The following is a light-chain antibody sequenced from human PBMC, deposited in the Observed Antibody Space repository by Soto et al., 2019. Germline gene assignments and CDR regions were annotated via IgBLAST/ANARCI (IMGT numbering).Light chain of an antibody. V-gene: IGLV2-14*01. Sequence: QSALTQPASVSGSPGQSITISCTETSSDVAAYNYVSWYQQHPGKAPKLMIYEVSKRPSGVSNRFSGSKSGNAASLTISGLQPEDEADYYSSSYTGSNTLVVFGGGTKLTVL. CDR3: SSYTGSNTLVV. CDR1: SSDVAAYNY. J-gene: IGLJ2*01. CDR2: EVS.